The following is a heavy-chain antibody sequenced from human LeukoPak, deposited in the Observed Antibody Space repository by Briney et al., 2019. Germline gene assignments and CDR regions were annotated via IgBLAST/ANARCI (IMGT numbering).Heavy chain of an antibody. V-gene: IGHV1-69*05. CDR3: ARWVTMVRGVTYYYMDV. CDR2: IIPIFGTA. D-gene: IGHD3-10*01. J-gene: IGHJ6*03. Sequence: ASVKVSCKAPVGAFNNDAISWVRQAPGQGLEWMGGIIPIFGTANYAQNFQGRVTITTDESTSTAYMELSSLRSEDTAVYYCARWVTMVRGVTYYYMDVWGKGTSVTVSS. CDR1: VGAFNNDA.